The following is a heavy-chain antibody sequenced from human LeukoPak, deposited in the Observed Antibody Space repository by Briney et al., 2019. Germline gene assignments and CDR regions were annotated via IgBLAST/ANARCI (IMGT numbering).Heavy chain of an antibody. V-gene: IGHV3-11*01. CDR3: ARDEGNLAYSNYGFDY. J-gene: IGHJ4*02. CDR1: GFIPRDYY. CDR2: ICSGSTI. D-gene: IGHD4-11*01. Sequence: GGSLRLSCAASGFIPRDYYTSCIPPAPGKRREWVSYICSGSTIYSSDSVKGPFTLSRDTAQNSLYLQMNSLREEDTAVYYCARDEGNLAYSNYGFDYWGQGTLVTVPS.